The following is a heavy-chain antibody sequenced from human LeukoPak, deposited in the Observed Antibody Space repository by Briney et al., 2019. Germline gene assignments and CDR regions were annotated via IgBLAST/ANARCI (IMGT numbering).Heavy chain of an antibody. CDR3: ARRYYYDSSGDY. D-gene: IGHD3-22*01. CDR1: GFTVSSNY. V-gene: IGHV3-53*01. Sequence: GGSLRLSCAASGFTVSSNYMSWVRQAPGKGLEWVSVIYSGGSTYYADSVKGRFTISRDNSKNTLYLQMNSLRAEGTAVYYCARRYYYDSSGDYWGQGTLVTVSS. J-gene: IGHJ4*02. CDR2: IYSGGST.